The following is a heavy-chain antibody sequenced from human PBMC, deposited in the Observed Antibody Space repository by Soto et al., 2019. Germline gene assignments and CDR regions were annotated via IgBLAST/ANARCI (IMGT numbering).Heavy chain of an antibody. CDR3: ARSYSSGWEFDY. CDR1: GFTFSNYY. CDR2: ISSTGRTI. Sequence: GGSLRLSCGASGFTFSNYYMSWIRQAPGKGLEWVSYISSTGRTIYYADSVKGRFTVSRDNAQNSLSLKLNSLRVEDTAVYYCARSYSSGWEFDYWGQGTQVTSPQ. D-gene: IGHD6-19*01. V-gene: IGHV3-11*01. J-gene: IGHJ4*02.